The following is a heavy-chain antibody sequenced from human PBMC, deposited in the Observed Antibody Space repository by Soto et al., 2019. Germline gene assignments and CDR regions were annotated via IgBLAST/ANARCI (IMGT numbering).Heavy chain of an antibody. CDR3: ARSYSSGWEFDY. CDR1: GFTFSNYY. CDR2: ISSTGRTI. Sequence: GGSLRLSCGASGFTFSNYYMSWIRQAPGKGLEWVSYISSTGRTIYYADSVKGRFTVSRDNAQNSLSLKLNSLRVEDTAVYYCARSYSSGWEFDYWGQGTQVTSPQ. D-gene: IGHD6-19*01. V-gene: IGHV3-11*01. J-gene: IGHJ4*02.